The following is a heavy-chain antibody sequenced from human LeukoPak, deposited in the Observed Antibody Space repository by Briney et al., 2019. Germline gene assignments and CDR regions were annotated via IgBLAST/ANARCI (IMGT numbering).Heavy chain of an antibody. CDR1: VGPISSSSYY. J-gene: IGHJ6*02. Sequence: PSETLSLTCTVSVGPISSSSYYWGWIRQPPGKGLEWIGYIYYSGSTNYNPSLKSRVTISVDKSKNQFSLKLSSVTAADTAVYYCARKHYYYGMDVWGQGTTVTVSS. CDR3: ARKHYYYGMDV. CDR2: IYYSGST. V-gene: IGHV4-61*05.